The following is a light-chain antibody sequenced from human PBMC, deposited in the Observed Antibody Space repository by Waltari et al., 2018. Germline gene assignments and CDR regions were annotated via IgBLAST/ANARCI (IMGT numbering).Light chain of an antibody. CDR2: EGD. Sequence: QSALTQPASVSGSLGQSITISCPGRGSEIDIYNLVSWYQQYPGKAPKLIIYEGDERPSGVSDRFSGSKSGNTASLTISGLQADDEAEYHCCSYAGGTTFLFGGGTKVTVL. V-gene: IGLV2-23*03. J-gene: IGLJ2*01. CDR3: CSYAGGTTFL. CDR1: GSEIDIYNL.